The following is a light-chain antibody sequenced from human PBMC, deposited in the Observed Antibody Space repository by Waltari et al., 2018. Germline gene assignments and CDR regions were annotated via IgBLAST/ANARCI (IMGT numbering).Light chain of an antibody. J-gene: IGKJ1*01. CDR3: QQYYGTPPT. CDR1: QSVLYNSDNKNY. CDR2: WAS. Sequence: DIVMTQSPDSLSVSLGERATIHCKSRQSVLYNSDNKNYLAWYPQKPGQPPKLLIYWASTRESGVPDRFSGSGSGTDFTLTISSLQAEDVAVYYCQQYYGTPPTFGQGTKVEIK. V-gene: IGKV4-1*01.